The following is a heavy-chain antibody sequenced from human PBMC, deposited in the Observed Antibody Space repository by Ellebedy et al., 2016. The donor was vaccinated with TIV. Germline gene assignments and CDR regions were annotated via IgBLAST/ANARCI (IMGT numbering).Heavy chain of an antibody. CDR3: AKGRKLIRSSSLDY. CDR1: GFPFDSYV. V-gene: IGHV3-30*04. D-gene: IGHD3-22*01. J-gene: IGHJ4*02. CDR2: ISYDGSNK. Sequence: GESLKISCAASGFPFDSYVMNWVRQAPGKGLEWVALISYDGSNKYFADSVKGRFTISRDNSKNMLFLQMNSLRAEDTALYYCAKGRKLIRSSSLDYWGQGTLVTVSS.